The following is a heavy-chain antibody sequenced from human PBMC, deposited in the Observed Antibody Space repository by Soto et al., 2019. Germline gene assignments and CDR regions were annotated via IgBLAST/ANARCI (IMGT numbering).Heavy chain of an antibody. CDR2: INSANGYT. D-gene: IGHD3-16*01. CDR1: GYTFTRQP. J-gene: IGHJ4*02. V-gene: IGHV1-3*01. Sequence: ASVKVSCKASGYTFTRQPIHWVRQAPGQGLEWMGWINSANGYTQYSQKFQGRVTITRDTSASTAYMELSSLRYEDTDLYYCAGRPDLGGGPFDYWGQGALVTVSS. CDR3: AGRPDLGGGPFDY.